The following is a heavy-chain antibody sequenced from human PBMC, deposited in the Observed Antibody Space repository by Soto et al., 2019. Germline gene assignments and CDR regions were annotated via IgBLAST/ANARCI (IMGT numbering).Heavy chain of an antibody. D-gene: IGHD2-15*01. CDR2: IYFSGST. V-gene: IGHV4-59*12. J-gene: IGHJ5*02. Sequence: PSETLSLTCTVSGGSISSYYWSWIRQPPGKGLEWIGYIYFSGSTNYNPSLKSRVTISVDTSKNQFSLKLSSVTAADTAVYYCAASWSGGIDPWGQGTLVTVSS. CDR3: AASWSGGIDP. CDR1: GGSISSYY.